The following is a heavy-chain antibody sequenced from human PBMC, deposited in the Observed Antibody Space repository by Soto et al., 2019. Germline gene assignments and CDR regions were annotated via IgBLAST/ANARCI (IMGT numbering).Heavy chain of an antibody. D-gene: IGHD3-3*01. V-gene: IGHV4-59*08. CDR1: GGSISNYY. Sequence: SETLSLTCTVSGGSISNYYWSWVRQPPGKGLEWIGYIHYSGNTKYNPSLKSRVTISSDTSKDQFSLKLTSMTAADTAVYYCARGHYDFWSGYFATIDYWGQGTLVTVSS. J-gene: IGHJ4*02. CDR3: ARGHYDFWSGYFATIDY. CDR2: IHYSGNT.